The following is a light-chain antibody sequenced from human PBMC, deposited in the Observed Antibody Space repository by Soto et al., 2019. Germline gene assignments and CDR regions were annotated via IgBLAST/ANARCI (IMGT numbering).Light chain of an antibody. V-gene: IGKV1-5*01. CDR2: DAS. J-gene: IGKJ5*01. Sequence: DIQMTQSPSTLSAFVGDRFTMTCRASQSISTWLAWYQQKPGKAPKLLIYDASSLESGVPSRFRGSGSGTEFTLAISSLQPDDFATYYCQQYNSFSYTFGQGTRLEIK. CDR3: QQYNSFSYT. CDR1: QSISTW.